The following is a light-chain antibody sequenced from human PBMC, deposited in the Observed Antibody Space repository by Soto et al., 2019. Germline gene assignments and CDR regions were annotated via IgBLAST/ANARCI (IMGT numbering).Light chain of an antibody. CDR2: GAS. Sequence: EIVLTQSPGTLSLYPGERATLSCRASQSVSSSYLAWYQQKPGQAPRLLIYGASSRATGIPDRFSGSGSGTDFTLTISRLEPEDFAVYYCQQYGSSTWTFGHGTKVEI. J-gene: IGKJ1*01. CDR1: QSVSSSY. V-gene: IGKV3-20*01. CDR3: QQYGSSTWT.